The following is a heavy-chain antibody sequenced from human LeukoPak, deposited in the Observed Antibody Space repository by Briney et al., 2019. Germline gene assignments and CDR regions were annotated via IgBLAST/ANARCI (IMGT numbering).Heavy chain of an antibody. CDR2: IGASGEST. J-gene: IGHJ3*01. D-gene: IGHD5-24*01. V-gene: IGHV3-23*01. CDR3: AKDIQLST. CDR1: GFTFSVAA. Sequence: PGGSLRLSCAASGFTFSVAAMTWVRQAPGKGLEWVSLIGASGESTDYADSVKGRFTISRDNSKNTLSLQMNSLRVEDTAMYFCAKDIQLSTWGLGTMVTVSS.